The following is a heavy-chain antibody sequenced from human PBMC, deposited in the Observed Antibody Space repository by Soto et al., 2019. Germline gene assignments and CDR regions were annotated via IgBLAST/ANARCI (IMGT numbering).Heavy chain of an antibody. CDR2: IYPGDSDT. Sequence: DSLTISRKGSGYSFTSYWIGLVRQMPGKGLEWMGIIYPGDSDTRYSPSFQGQVTISADKSISTAYLQWSSLKASDTAMYYCARATDYYYGMDVWGQGTTVTVSS. CDR1: GYSFTSYW. CDR3: ARATDYYYGMDV. V-gene: IGHV5-51*01. J-gene: IGHJ6*02.